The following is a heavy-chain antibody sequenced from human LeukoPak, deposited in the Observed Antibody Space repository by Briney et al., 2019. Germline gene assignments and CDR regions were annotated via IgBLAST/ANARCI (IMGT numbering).Heavy chain of an antibody. Sequence: GAPVKVSCKASGYIFINYLMNWVRQAPGQGLEWMGWINTNTGNPTYAQGFTGRFVFSLDTSVSTAYLQISSLKAEDTAVYYCASHSGNYALDYWGQGTLVTVSS. D-gene: IGHD1-26*01. CDR2: INTNTGNP. V-gene: IGHV7-4-1*02. J-gene: IGHJ4*02. CDR1: GYIFINYL. CDR3: ASHSGNYALDY.